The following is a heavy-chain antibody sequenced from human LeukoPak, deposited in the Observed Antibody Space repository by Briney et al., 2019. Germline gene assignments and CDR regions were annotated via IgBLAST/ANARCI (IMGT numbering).Heavy chain of an antibody. D-gene: IGHD3-10*01. CDR2: ISGSGSTM. Sequence: GGSLRLSCAASGFTFSSYEMNWVRQAPGKGLEWVSYISGSGSTMNYADSVKGRFTISRDNAKNSLYLQMNSLRDEDTAFYYCARDRYYGSGTFDYWGQGTLVTVSS. CDR1: GFTFSSYE. J-gene: IGHJ4*02. CDR3: ARDRYYGSGTFDY. V-gene: IGHV3-48*03.